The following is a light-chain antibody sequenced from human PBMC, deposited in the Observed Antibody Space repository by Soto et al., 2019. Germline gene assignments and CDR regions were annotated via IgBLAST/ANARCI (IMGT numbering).Light chain of an antibody. CDR3: QQYDNLPPLT. V-gene: IGKV1-33*01. CDR2: DAS. J-gene: IGKJ4*01. CDR1: QDISNY. Sequence: DIQMTQSPSSLSASVGDRVTITCQSSQDISNYLNWYQQKPGKAPKLLIYDASNLETGVPSRFSGSGSGTDFTFTISSLQPEDMATYYCQQYDNLPPLTFGGGTKVEIK.